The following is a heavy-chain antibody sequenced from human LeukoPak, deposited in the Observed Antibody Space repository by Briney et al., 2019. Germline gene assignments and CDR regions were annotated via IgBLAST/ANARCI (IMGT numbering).Heavy chain of an antibody. D-gene: IGHD3-9*01. Sequence: PSETLSLTCAVYGGSFSGYYWNWIRQPPGKGLEWIGEINHSGSTNYNPSLKSRVTISVDTSKNQFSLKLSSVTAADTAVYYCARGVYDILTGYYRPTYYYYYMDVWGKGTTVTVSS. CDR1: GGSFSGYY. V-gene: IGHV4-34*01. CDR2: INHSGST. CDR3: ARGVYDILTGYYRPTYYYYYMDV. J-gene: IGHJ6*03.